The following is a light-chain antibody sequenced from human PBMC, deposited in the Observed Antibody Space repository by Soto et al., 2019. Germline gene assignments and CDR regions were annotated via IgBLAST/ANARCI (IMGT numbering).Light chain of an antibody. CDR3: QPYDSSLSGYV. V-gene: IGLV1-40*01. J-gene: IGLJ1*01. Sequence: QSALTQPPSVSEAPGQRVTISCTGSSSNIGAGYDVHWYQQLPGTAPKLLIYGNSNRPSGVPDRFSGSKSGTSASLAITGLQAEDEADYYCQPYDSSLSGYVFGTGTKLTVL. CDR1: SSNIGAGYD. CDR2: GNS.